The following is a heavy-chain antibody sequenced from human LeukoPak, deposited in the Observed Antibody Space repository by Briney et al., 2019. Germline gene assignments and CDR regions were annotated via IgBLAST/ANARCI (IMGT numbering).Heavy chain of an antibody. J-gene: IGHJ4*02. Sequence: GGSLRLSCAASGFTFSSYGMHWVRQAPGKGLEWVAFIRYDGSNKYYADSVKGRFTISRDNSKNTLYLQMNSLRAEDTAVYYCAKDLSRELRDDILTGPDYWGQGTLVTVSS. D-gene: IGHD3-9*01. CDR1: GFTFSSYG. V-gene: IGHV3-30*02. CDR3: AKDLSRELRDDILTGPDY. CDR2: IRYDGSNK.